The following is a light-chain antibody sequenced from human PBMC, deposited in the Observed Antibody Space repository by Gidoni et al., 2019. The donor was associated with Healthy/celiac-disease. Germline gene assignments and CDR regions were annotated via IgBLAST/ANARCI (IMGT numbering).Light chain of an antibody. Sequence: ELVLTQSPGTLSLSPGERATLSCRASQSVSSSYLAWYQQKPGQAPRLLIYGASSRATGIPDRCSGSGSGTDFTLTISRLEPEDFEVYYCQQYGSSPFTFXGXTKVEIK. V-gene: IGKV3-20*01. CDR2: GAS. J-gene: IGKJ4*01. CDR3: QQYGSSPFT. CDR1: QSVSSSY.